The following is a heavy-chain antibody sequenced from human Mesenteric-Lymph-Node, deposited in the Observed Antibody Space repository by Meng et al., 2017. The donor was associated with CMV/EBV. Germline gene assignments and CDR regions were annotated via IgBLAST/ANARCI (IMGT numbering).Heavy chain of an antibody. CDR1: GYSISSGYY. D-gene: IGHD2-2*01. CDR2: IYLSGSN. CDR3: ARDRYCSSNSCYGDIDY. Sequence: SQTLSLTCTVSGYSISSGYYWVRLRPPPGQGLAWIGSIYLSGSNYSNPSLNSRVTMSVDTSKNQFSLKLSSVTAADTAVYDCARDRYCSSNSCYGDIDYWGQGTLVTVSS. V-gene: IGHV4-38-2*02. J-gene: IGHJ4*02.